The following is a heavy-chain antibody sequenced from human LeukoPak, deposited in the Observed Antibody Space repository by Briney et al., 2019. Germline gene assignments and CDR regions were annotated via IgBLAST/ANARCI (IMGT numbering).Heavy chain of an antibody. CDR1: GGSISSSTSY. CDR2: IYYSGST. CDR3: VRRPFGATDDY. D-gene: IGHD3-16*01. V-gene: IGHV4-39*01. J-gene: IGHJ4*02. Sequence: PSETLSLTCTVSGGSISSSTSYWGWIRQPPGKGLEWIGSIYYSGSTYYNPPLKSRVTISVDTSKNQFSLKLSSVTAADTAVYYCVRRPFGATDDYWGQGTLVTVSS.